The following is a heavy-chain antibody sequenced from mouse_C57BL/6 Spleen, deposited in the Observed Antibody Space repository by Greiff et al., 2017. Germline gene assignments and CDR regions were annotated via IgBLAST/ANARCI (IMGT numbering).Heavy chain of an antibody. J-gene: IGHJ1*03. CDR2: IYIGNGYT. V-gene: IGHV1-58*01. D-gene: IGHD1-1*01. CDR3: ARNYYGSSHWYFDV. CDR1: GYTFTSYG. Sequence: VHVKQSGAELVRPGSSVKMSCKTSGYTFTSYGINWVKQRPGQGLEWIGYIYIGNGYTEYNEKFKGKATLTSDTSSSTAYMQLSSLTSEDSAIYFCARNYYGSSHWYFDVWGTGTTVTVSS.